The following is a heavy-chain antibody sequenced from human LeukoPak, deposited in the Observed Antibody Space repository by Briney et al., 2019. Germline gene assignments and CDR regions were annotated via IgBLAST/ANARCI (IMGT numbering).Heavy chain of an antibody. CDR3: ARVGYSYGSFDY. V-gene: IGHV1-18*01. CDR1: GYTFTSYG. Sequence: ASVKVSCKASGYTFTSYGISWVRQAPGQGLEWMGWISAYNGNTNYAQKLQGRVTMTTDTSTSTDYMELRSLRSDDTAVYYCARVGYSYGSFDYWGQGTLVTVSS. CDR2: ISAYNGNT. J-gene: IGHJ4*02. D-gene: IGHD5-18*01.